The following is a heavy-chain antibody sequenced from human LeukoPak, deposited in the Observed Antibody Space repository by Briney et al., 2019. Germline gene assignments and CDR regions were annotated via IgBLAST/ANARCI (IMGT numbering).Heavy chain of an antibody. CDR2: IYYSGST. V-gene: IGHV4-39*01. CDR1: GGSISSSSYY. Sequence: SETLSLTCTVSGGSISSSSYYWGWIRQPPGKGLEWIGSIYYSGSTYYNPSLKSRVTISVDTSKNQFSLKLSSVTAADTAVYYCARQMYGGNSFGLYYYYYMDVWGKGTTVTVSS. J-gene: IGHJ6*03. D-gene: IGHD4-23*01. CDR3: ARQMYGGNSFGLYYYYYMDV.